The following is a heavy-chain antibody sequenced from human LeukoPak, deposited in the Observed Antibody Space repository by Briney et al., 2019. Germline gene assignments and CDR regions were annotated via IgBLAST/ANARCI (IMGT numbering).Heavy chain of an antibody. V-gene: IGHV4-30-4*01. CDR3: ARVPSLLWFGEYFDY. Sequence: SETLSLTCTVSGGTISGGDYYWSWIRQPPGKGLEWIGYIYYSGSTYYNPSLKSRVTISVDTSKNQFSLKLSSVTAADTAVYYCARVPSLLWFGEYFDYWGQGTLVTVSS. CDR1: GGTISGGDYY. CDR2: IYYSGST. J-gene: IGHJ4*02. D-gene: IGHD3-10*01.